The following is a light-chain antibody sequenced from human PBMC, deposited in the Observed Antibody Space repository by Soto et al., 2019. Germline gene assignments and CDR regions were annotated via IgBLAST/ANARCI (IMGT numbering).Light chain of an antibody. J-gene: IGLJ2*01. CDR3: AAWDDSLNGVV. CDR1: SSNIGSKT. V-gene: IGLV1-44*01. CDR2: SNN. Sequence: QSVLTQPPSASGTPGQRVTISCSGSSSNIGSKTVTWYQQLPGTAPKLLIYSNNQRPSGVPDRFSGSKSGTSASLAISGLHSEDEADYYCAAWDDSLNGVVFGGVTKLTVL.